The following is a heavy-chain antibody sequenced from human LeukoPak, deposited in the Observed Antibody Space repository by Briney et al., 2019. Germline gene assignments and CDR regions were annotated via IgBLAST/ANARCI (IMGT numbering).Heavy chain of an antibody. CDR3: ARLGGRRGPLDY. CDR1: GGSISSYY. CDR2: IYYSGST. Sequence: SETLSLTCTVSGGSISSYYWSWIRQPPGKGLEWIGYIYYSGSTNYTPSLKSRVTISVDTSKNQFSLKLSSVTAADTAVYYCARLGGRRGPLDYWGQGTLVTVSS. V-gene: IGHV4-59*08. J-gene: IGHJ4*02. D-gene: IGHD2-15*01.